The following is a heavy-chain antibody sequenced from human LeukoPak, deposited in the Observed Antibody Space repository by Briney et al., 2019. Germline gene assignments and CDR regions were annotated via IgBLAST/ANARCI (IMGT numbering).Heavy chain of an antibody. Sequence: PSETLSLTCTVSGGSISSYYWSWIRQPAGKGLEWIGRIYTSGSTNYNPSLKSRVTMSVDTSKNQFSLKLSSVTAADTAVYYCAREVELRIAVAGKGGYYYYYYMDVWGKGTTVTISS. CDR2: IYTSGST. D-gene: IGHD6-19*01. CDR1: GGSISSYY. V-gene: IGHV4-4*07. J-gene: IGHJ6*03. CDR3: AREVELRIAVAGKGGYYYYYYMDV.